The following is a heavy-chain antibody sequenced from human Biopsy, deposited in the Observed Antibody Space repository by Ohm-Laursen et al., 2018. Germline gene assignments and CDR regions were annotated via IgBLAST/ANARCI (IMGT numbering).Heavy chain of an antibody. CDR1: GGSISSYY. CDR2: IYYTGST. CDR3: ARHAPSYSGSYWRYFDL. V-gene: IGHV4-59*08. D-gene: IGHD1-26*01. Sequence: LSLTSTGSGGSISSYYWSWIRQPPGKGLEWIGYIYYTGSTNYNPSLKSRVTISVDTSMNHLSLRLTSVTAADTAVYYCARHAPSYSGSYWRYFDLWGRGTLVTVSS. J-gene: IGHJ2*01.